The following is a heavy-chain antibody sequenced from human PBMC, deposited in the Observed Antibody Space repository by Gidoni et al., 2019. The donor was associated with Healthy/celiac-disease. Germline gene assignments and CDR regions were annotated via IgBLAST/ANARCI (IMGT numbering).Heavy chain of an antibody. J-gene: IGHJ4*02. Sequence: QVQLVQSGAQVNTPVSSVHVSCKASGGTFSSYTISWVRQAPGQGLEWMGRIIPILGIANYAQKFQGRVTITADKSTSTAYMELSSLRSEDTAVYYCARGVVGAPYDYWGQGTLVTVSS. V-gene: IGHV1-69*02. CDR3: ARGVVGAPYDY. D-gene: IGHD1-26*01. CDR2: IIPILGIA. CDR1: GGTFSSYT.